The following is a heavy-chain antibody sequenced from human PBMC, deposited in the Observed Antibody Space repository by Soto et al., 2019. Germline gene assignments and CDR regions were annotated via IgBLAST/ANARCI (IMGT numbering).Heavy chain of an antibody. CDR3: ARLSSSWYFDY. CDR1: GFTFSNYA. Sequence: EVQLLESGGGLVQPGGSLRLSCAASGFTFSNYAMNWVRQAPGKGLEWVSVISGSGGSTYYADSVKGRFTISRDNSKNTLKLQMNSLRAEDTAVYYCARLSSSWYFDYWGQGTLVTVSS. D-gene: IGHD6-13*01. J-gene: IGHJ4*02. CDR2: ISGSGGST. V-gene: IGHV3-23*01.